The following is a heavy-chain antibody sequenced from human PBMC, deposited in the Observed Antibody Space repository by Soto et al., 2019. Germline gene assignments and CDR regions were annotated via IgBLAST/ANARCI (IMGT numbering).Heavy chain of an antibody. D-gene: IGHD1-1*01. V-gene: IGHV3-48*03. J-gene: IGHJ5*02. CDR3: ARARWNDEGWES. CDR1: GFIFAHYE. CDR2: ITASGARI. Sequence: PGGSLRLSCAASGFIFAHYEMNWVRQAPAKGMEWVAYITASGARIYYADSVQGRFTISRDHANNFLYLQMKSLKAEDAALYYCARARWNDEGWESWGQGTLVTAPQ.